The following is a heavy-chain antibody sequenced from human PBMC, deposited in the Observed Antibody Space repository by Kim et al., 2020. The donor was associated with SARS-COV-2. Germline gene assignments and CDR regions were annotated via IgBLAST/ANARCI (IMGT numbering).Heavy chain of an antibody. V-gene: IGHV4-59*08. J-gene: IGHJ4*02. CDR2: VYYSGST. CDR3: ARHDASGWYQLDN. CDR1: GGSISSYY. Sequence: SETLSLTCTVSGGSISSYYWNWIRQPPGKGLEWIGYVYYSGSTNYNPSLKSRVTILVDTSKNQFSLKLRSVTAADTAVYYCARHDASGWYQLDNWGQGTLVTVSS. D-gene: IGHD6-19*01.